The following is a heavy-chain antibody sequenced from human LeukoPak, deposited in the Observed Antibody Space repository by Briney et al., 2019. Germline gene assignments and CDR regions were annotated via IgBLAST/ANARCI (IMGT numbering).Heavy chain of an antibody. D-gene: IGHD3-22*01. CDR3: AGENSSGYLLQH. Sequence: SETLSLTCTVSGGSISSSSYYWGWIRQPPGKGLEWIGSIYYSGSTYYNPSLKSRVTISVDTSKNQFSLKLSSVTAADTAVYYCAGENSSGYLLQHWGQGTLVTVSS. CDR1: GGSISSSSYY. V-gene: IGHV4-39*07. CDR2: IYYSGST. J-gene: IGHJ4*02.